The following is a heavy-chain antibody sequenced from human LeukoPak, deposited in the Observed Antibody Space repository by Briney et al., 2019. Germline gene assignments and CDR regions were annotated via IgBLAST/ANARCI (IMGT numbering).Heavy chain of an antibody. CDR3: ARRNTFWSGYPFDY. D-gene: IGHD3-3*01. J-gene: IGHJ4*02. CDR1: GFSLSTSGVG. V-gene: IGHV2-5*02. CDR2: IYWDDDK. Sequence: ESGPTLVNPTQTLTLTCTFSGFSLSTSGVGVGWIRQPPGKALEWLALIYWDDDKRYSPSLKSRLTITKDTSKNQVVLTMTDMDPVDTATYYCARRNTFWSGYPFDYWGQGTLVTVSS.